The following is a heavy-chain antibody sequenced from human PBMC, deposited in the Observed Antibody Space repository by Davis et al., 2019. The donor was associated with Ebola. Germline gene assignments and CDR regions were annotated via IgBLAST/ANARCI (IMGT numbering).Heavy chain of an antibody. D-gene: IGHD6-13*01. J-gene: IGHJ4*02. CDR2: INVYNGNT. Sequence: ASVKVSCKASGYGFSNYGITWVRQAPGQGLEWMGWINVYNGNTNYAQKFQGRVTMTRDTSTSTGYMELRNLRSDDTAAYYCAGSGIAADATDFDYWGRGTLVTVSS. V-gene: IGHV1-18*01. CDR3: AGSGIAADATDFDY. CDR1: GYGFSNYG.